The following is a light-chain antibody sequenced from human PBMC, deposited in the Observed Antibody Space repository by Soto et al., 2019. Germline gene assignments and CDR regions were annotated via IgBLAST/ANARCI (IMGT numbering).Light chain of an antibody. J-gene: IGKJ1*01. CDR2: DVS. V-gene: IGKV3-11*01. Sequence: EIVFTQSPGTLSLSPGERTQLSCRASQSVRNFVAWYQNKPGLAPRLLISDVSNRPTGIPDRFSGSGSGTDFTLTISRLETEECAVYDGLQRSDWTWTGGQGTKGEIK. CDR3: LQRSDWTWT. CDR1: QSVRNF.